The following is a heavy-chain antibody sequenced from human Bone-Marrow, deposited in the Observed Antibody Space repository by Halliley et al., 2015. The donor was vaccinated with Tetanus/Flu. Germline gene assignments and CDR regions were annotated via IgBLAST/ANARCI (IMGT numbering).Heavy chain of an antibody. CDR2: ISNSGTS. CDR3: ARGGGRNYHDI. V-gene: IGHV4-59*01. Sequence: TLSLTCTVSGASFSRYYWSWIRQSPGKRLQWIGYISNSGTSDYNASLKGRVTISVGTSQNQFSLSLKSVTTADTAFYYCARGGGRNYHDIWGHGTLVTVSS. J-gene: IGHJ4*01. D-gene: IGHD3-9*01. CDR1: GASFSRYY.